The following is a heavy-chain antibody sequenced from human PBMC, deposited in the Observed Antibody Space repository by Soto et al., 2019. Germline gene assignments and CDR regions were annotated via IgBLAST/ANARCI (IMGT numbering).Heavy chain of an antibody. J-gene: IGHJ4*02. CDR1: GYTFTSYY. D-gene: IGHD2-21*02. CDR2: INPSGGST. Sequence: QVQLVQSGAEVKKPGASVKVSCKASGYTFTSYYMHWVRQAPGLGLEWMGIINPSGGSTSYAQKLQIRISMTRDTSTSTIYMALSNLSCEDTAVYYCARIQYGGNSVGLNFWGQGTLVTVSS. V-gene: IGHV1-46*01. CDR3: ARIQYGGNSVGLNF.